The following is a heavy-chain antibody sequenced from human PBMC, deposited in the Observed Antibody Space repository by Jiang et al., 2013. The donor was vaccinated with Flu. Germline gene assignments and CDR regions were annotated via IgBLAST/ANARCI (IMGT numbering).Heavy chain of an antibody. J-gene: IGHJ3*02. CDR1: GGSISSGGYY. CDR3: ARNAITQSAFDI. V-gene: IGHV4-31*03. CDR2: IYYSGST. D-gene: IGHD3-10*01. Sequence: PGLVKPSQTLSLTCTVSGGSISSGGYYWSWIRQHPGKGLEWIGYIYYSGSTYYNPSLKSRVTISVDTSKNQFSLKLSSVTAADTAVYYCARNAITQSAFDIWGQGTMVTVSS.